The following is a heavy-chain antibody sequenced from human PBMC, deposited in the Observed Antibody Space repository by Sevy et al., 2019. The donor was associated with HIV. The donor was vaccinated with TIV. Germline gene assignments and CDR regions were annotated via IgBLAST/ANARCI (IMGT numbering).Heavy chain of an antibody. CDR1: GFIFSNYA. D-gene: IGHD3-22*01. CDR2: ISGSGGSGDKT. CDR3: ARKYDSSGYFDY. J-gene: IGHJ4*02. Sequence: GGSLRLSCAASGFIFSNYAMHWVRQAPGKGLEWVSGISGSGGSGDKTNYADSVKGRFTISRDDSKNSLYLQLNSLRAEDTAIYYCARKYDSSGYFDYWGQGTLVTVSS. V-gene: IGHV3-23*01.